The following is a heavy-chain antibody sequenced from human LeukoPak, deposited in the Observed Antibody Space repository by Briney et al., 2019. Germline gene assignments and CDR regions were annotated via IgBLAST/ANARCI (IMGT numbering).Heavy chain of an antibody. CDR3: AKGPYYYDSSGYGYFDY. Sequence: GRSLRLSCAASGFTFDDYAMHWVRQAPGKGLEWVSGISWNSGSIGYADSVKGRFTISRDNAKNSLYLQMNSLRAEDTALYYCAKGPYYYDSSGYGYFDYWGQGTLVTVSS. V-gene: IGHV3-9*01. CDR2: ISWNSGSI. D-gene: IGHD3-22*01. J-gene: IGHJ4*02. CDR1: GFTFDDYA.